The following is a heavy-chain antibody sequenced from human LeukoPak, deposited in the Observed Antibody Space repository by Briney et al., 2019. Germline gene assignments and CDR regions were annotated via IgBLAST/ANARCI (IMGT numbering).Heavy chain of an antibody. CDR1: GFTFSSHW. CDR2: IKKDVDEK. CDR3: AKDQRTMTRRMDV. V-gene: IGHV3-7*04. J-gene: IGHJ6*02. Sequence: GGSLRLSCAASGFTFSSHWMTWIRQAPGKGLEWVASIKKDVDEKYYVDSVKGRFTISRDNAKNSLYLHMNSLRVEDTAVYYCAKDQRTMTRRMDVWGQGTAVIVSS. D-gene: IGHD2-2*01.